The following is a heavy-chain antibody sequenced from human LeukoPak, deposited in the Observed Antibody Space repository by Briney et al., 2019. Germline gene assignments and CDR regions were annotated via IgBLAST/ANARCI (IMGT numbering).Heavy chain of an antibody. CDR3: ARVLDIVVVPAALDV. D-gene: IGHD2-2*01. CDR1: GFTFSSYS. V-gene: IGHV3-48*01. Sequence: GGSLRLSCAASGFTFSSYSMNWVRQAPGKGLEWVSYISSSSSTIYYADSVKGRFTISRDNAKNSLYLQMNSLRAEDTAVYYCARVLDIVVVPAALDVWGKGTTVTVSS. J-gene: IGHJ6*04. CDR2: ISSSSSTI.